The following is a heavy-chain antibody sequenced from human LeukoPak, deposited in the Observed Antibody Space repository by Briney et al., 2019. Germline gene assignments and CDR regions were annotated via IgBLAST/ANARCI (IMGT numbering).Heavy chain of an antibody. CDR2: VYYSGST. V-gene: IGHV4-59*08. J-gene: IGHJ2*01. CDR1: GGSMSAYY. CDR3: ARRNGGWQDWYFDL. Sequence: PSETLSLTCTVSGGSMSAYYWSWIRQPPGKGLEWIGYVYYSGSTDYSPSLKSRVAISVDTSKNQFSLKLSSVTAADTAVYYCARRNGGWQDWYFDLWGRGTLVTVSS. D-gene: IGHD6-19*01.